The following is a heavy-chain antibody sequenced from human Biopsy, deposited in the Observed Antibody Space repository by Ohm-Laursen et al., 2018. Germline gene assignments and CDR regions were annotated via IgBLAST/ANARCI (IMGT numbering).Heavy chain of an antibody. V-gene: IGHV4-61*05. CDR2: ISDTGTT. CDR1: GGSIGGSGDY. CDR3: ARWTPEYDSSRYYLDAFDI. J-gene: IGHJ3*02. D-gene: IGHD3-22*01. Sequence: SETLSLTCTVSGGSIGGSGDYWSWIRQPPGKGLEWIGYISDTGTTNYNPSLKSRVTLSMDTSKRQFSLKLSFVTAADTAVYYCARWTPEYDSSRYYLDAFDIWGQGTKVTVSS.